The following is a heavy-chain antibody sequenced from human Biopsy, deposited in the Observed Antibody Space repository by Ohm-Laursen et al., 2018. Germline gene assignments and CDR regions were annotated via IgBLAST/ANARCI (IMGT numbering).Heavy chain of an antibody. CDR2: IKQDGNEK. J-gene: IGHJ4*02. D-gene: IGHD1-26*01. Sequence: GSLRLSCSASGFTFSDYCMGWVRQAPGKGLEWVANIKQDGNEKYYVDSVMGRFTISRDNGKNSLYLQMNSLRAEDTAVYYCARARGSGRLRYHFDYWGQGTLVTVSS. CDR3: ARARGSGRLRYHFDY. CDR1: GFTFSDYC. V-gene: IGHV3-7*01.